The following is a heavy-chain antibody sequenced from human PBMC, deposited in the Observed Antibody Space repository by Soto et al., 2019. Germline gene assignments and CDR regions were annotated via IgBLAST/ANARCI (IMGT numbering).Heavy chain of an antibody. CDR1: GGSISSSSYY. J-gene: IGHJ4*02. D-gene: IGHD2-15*01. V-gene: IGHV4-39*01. CDR3: ARGIVVVVAADNAGYDY. Sequence: TSGTLSLTCPFSGGSISSSSYYWGWVRQPPGKGLEWIGSIYYSGSTYYNPSLKSRVTISVDTSKNQFSLKLSPVTAADTAVYYCARGIVVVVAADNAGYDYWGQGTLVTVSS. CDR2: IYYSGST.